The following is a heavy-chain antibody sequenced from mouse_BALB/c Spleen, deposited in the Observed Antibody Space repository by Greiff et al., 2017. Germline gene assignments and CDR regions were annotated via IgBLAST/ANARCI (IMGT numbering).Heavy chain of an antibody. Sequence: QVQLQQSGAELAKPGASVKMSCKASGYTFTSYWMHWVKQRPGQGLEWIGYINPSTGYTEYNQKFKDKATLTADKSSSTAYMQLSSLTSEDSPVYYCARSEIHYYGFWFAYWGQGTLVTVSA. CDR2: INPSTGYT. CDR1: GYTFTSYW. V-gene: IGHV1-7*01. CDR3: ARSEIHYYGFWFAY. D-gene: IGHD1-2*01. J-gene: IGHJ3*01.